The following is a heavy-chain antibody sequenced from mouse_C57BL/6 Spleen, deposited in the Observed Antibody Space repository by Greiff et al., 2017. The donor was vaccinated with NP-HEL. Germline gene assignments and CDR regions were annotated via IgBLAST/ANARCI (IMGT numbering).Heavy chain of an antibody. Sequence: VQLQQPGAELVKPGASVKLSCKASGYTFTSYWMHWVKQRPGQGLEWIGMIHPNSGSTNYNEKFKSKATLTVDKSSSTAYMQLSSLTSEDSAVYYCARYGYDGPPFDYWGQGTTLTVSS. J-gene: IGHJ2*01. CDR3: ARYGYDGPPFDY. D-gene: IGHD2-2*01. V-gene: IGHV1-64*01. CDR2: IHPNSGST. CDR1: GYTFTSYW.